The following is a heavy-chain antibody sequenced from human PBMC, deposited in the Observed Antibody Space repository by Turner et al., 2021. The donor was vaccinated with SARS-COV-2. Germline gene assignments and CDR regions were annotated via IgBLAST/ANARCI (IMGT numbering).Heavy chain of an antibody. J-gene: IGHJ6*02. D-gene: IGHD1-26*01. CDR1: GFPLGSHG. Sequence: VQLVESGGGVVKPGGSLGLTRAASGFPLGSHGMKWVRQAPGKGLEWVSSISSRSSYIYYADSVKGRFTISRDNAKNSLYLQMNSLRAEDTAVYYCARVGEGATTGDDYYYYYGMDVWGQGTTVTVSS. CDR2: ISSRSSYI. CDR3: ARVGEGATTGDDYYYYYGMDV. V-gene: IGHV3-21*02.